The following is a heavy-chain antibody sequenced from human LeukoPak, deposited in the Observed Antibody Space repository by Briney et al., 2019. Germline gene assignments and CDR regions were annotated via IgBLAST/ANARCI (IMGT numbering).Heavy chain of an antibody. J-gene: IGHJ3*02. Sequence: GESLKISCKGSGYSFTSYWIGWVRQMPGKGLEWMGIIYPGDSDTRYSPSFQGQVTISADKSISTAYLQWSSLKASDTAMYYCARHGDGFGELLYKAFDIWGQGTMVTVSS. D-gene: IGHD3-10*01. CDR1: GYSFTSYW. CDR2: IYPGDSDT. CDR3: ARHGDGFGELLYKAFDI. V-gene: IGHV5-51*01.